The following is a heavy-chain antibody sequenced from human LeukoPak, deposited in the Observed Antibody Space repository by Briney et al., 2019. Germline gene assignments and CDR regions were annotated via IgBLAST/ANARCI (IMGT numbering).Heavy chain of an antibody. V-gene: IGHV1-69*04. CDR2: IIPILGIA. J-gene: IGHJ5*02. D-gene: IGHD6-13*01. Sequence: ASVKVSCKASGGTFSSYAISWVRQAPGQGLEWMGRIIPILGIANYAQKFQGRVTITADKSTSTAYMELSSLRSEDTAVYYCARGGIAAAGTEANWFDPWGQGTLVTVSS. CDR3: ARGGIAAAGTEANWFDP. CDR1: GGTFSSYA.